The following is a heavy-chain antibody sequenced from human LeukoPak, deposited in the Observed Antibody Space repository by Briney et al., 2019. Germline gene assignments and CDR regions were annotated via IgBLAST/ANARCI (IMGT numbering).Heavy chain of an antibody. CDR3: ARDGTKHDYSNSYYYYYMDV. CDR2: ISAYNGNT. V-gene: IGHV1-18*01. CDR1: GYTFTSYG. D-gene: IGHD4-11*01. Sequence: GASVKVSCKASGYTFTSYGINWVRQAPGQGLEWMGWISAYNGNTNYAQKLQGRVTMTRDMSTSTVYMELSSLRSEDTAVYYCARDGTKHDYSNSYYYYYMDVWGKGTTVTVSS. J-gene: IGHJ6*03.